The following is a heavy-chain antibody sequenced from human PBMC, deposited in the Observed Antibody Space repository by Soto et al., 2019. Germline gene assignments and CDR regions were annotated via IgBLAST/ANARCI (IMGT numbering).Heavy chain of an antibody. V-gene: IGHV3-9*01. D-gene: IGHD1-7*01. J-gene: IGHJ4*01. CDR3: AKAATGTPGLCDY. Sequence: EVQLVESGGGLVQPGRSLRLSCAASGFTFDDYAMHWVRQAPGKGLEWVSGISWNSGSIGYADSVKGRFTISRDKAKNSLFLQMNSLRAEDTALYYCAKAATGTPGLCDYWGHGTLVTVSS. CDR1: GFTFDDYA. CDR2: ISWNSGSI.